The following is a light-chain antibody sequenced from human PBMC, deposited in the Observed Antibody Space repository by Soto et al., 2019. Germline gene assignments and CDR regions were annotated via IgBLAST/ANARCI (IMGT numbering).Light chain of an antibody. CDR2: DVS. CDR3: SSYTSTNTLV. V-gene: IGLV2-14*03. Sequence: QSVLTQPASVSGSPGQSITISCTGTSSDVGGYNYVSWYQQHPDKAPQLMIFDVSNRPSGISDRFSGSKSGNTASLTISGIQAEDEADYSCSSYTSTNTLVFGGGTQLTVL. J-gene: IGLJ2*01. CDR1: SSDVGGYNY.